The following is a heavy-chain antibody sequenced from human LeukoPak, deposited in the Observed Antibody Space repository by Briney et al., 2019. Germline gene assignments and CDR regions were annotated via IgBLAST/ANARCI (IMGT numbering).Heavy chain of an antibody. V-gene: IGHV4-38-2*02. CDR3: ARAPYYYEIPGGIDI. D-gene: IGHD3-22*01. CDR1: GYSISSGYY. Sequence: PSETLSLTCTVSGYSISSGYYWGWIRQPPGKGLEWIGSIYHSGSTYYNPSLKSRVTISVDTSKNQFSLKLSSVTAADTAVYYCARAPYYYEIPGGIDIRGQGTMVTVSS. J-gene: IGHJ3*02. CDR2: IYHSGST.